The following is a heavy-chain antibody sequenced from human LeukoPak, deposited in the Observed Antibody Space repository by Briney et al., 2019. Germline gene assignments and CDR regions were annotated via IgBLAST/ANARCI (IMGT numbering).Heavy chain of an antibody. J-gene: IGHJ1*01. CDR3: ARGYSSWNP. V-gene: IGHV4-61*02. Sequence: SETLSLTCTVSGGSISSGSYYWSWIRQPAGKGLEWIGRIYTSGSTNYNPSLKSRVTISVDTSKNQFSLKLSSVTAADTAVYYCARGYSSWNPWGQGTLVTVSS. CDR2: IYTSGST. D-gene: IGHD6-13*01. CDR1: GGSISSGSYY.